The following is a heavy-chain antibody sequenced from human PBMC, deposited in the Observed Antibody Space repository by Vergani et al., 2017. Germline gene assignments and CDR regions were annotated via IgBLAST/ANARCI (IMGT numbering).Heavy chain of an antibody. D-gene: IGHD6-19*01. CDR3: ARDRGYSTGWYSAFDI. V-gene: IGHV4-59*01. CDR1: GGSISSYY. CDR2: IYKSGSS. Sequence: QVQLQESGPGLVKPSETLPLTCTVSGGSISSYYWNWLRQPPGEGLEWIGYIYKSGSSTYNPSLKGRVTISADTSKNQFSLKLTSVTAADTALYYCARDRGYSTGWYSAFDIWGQGTMVTVSS. J-gene: IGHJ3*02.